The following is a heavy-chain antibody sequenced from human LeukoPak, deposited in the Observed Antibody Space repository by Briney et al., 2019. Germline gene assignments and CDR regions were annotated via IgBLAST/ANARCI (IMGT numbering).Heavy chain of an antibody. D-gene: IGHD3-9*01. CDR2: IYYSGST. CDR3: ASITYYDILPGL. CDR1: GGSISSSSYY. V-gene: IGHV4-39*01. J-gene: IGHJ4*02. Sequence: PSETLSLTCTVSGGSISSSSYYWGRIRQPPGKGLEWIGSIYYSGSTYYNPSLKSRATISVDTSKNQFSLKLSSVTAADTAVYYCASITYYDILPGLWGQGTLVTVSS.